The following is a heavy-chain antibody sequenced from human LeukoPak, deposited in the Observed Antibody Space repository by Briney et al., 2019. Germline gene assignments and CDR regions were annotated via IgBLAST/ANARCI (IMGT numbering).Heavy chain of an antibody. CDR1: GFAFSSYT. V-gene: IGHV3-21*01. Sequence: PGGSLRLSCAASGFAFSSYTMNWVRQTPGKGLEWVSSISYSSSISYSDSVKGRFTISRDNSKNTLYLQMNSLRAEDTAVYYCASAVGDYYDSSGYSNWGQGTLVTVSS. J-gene: IGHJ4*02. CDR2: ISYSSSI. CDR3: ASAVGDYYDSSGYSN. D-gene: IGHD3-22*01.